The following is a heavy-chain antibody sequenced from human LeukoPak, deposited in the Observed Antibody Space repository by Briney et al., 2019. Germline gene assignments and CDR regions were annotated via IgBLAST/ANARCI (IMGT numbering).Heavy chain of an antibody. D-gene: IGHD2-15*01. Sequence: GESLKISCKGSGYSFSTYWIGWVRQMPGKGLGWMGVIYPGDSDIRYRPSFQGQVTISADKSITTAYLQWSSLKASDTAMYYCARRGGPPYCSGGLCYYDHWGQGTLVTVSS. J-gene: IGHJ4*02. CDR3: ARRGGPPYCSGGLCYYDH. CDR2: IYPGDSDI. V-gene: IGHV5-51*01. CDR1: GYSFSTYW.